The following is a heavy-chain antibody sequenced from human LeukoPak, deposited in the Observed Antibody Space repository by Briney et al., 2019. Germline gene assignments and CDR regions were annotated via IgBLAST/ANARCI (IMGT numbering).Heavy chain of an antibody. CDR1: GFTFSSYN. Sequence: GGSLRLSCAASGFTFSSYNMNWVRQAPGKGLEWVSSISSSNSYIYYADSVKGRFTISRDNAKNTLYLQMNSLRAEDTAVYYCARGGVSRTHDYWGQGTLVTVSS. V-gene: IGHV3-21*01. CDR2: ISSSNSYI. CDR3: ARGGVSRTHDY. J-gene: IGHJ4*02. D-gene: IGHD3-3*01.